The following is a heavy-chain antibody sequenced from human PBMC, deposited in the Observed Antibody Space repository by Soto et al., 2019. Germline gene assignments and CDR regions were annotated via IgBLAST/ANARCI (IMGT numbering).Heavy chain of an antibody. CDR2: IYHTGTL. CDR3: ARDNYSSSSPYYFDS. CDR1: GGSITSSEYS. J-gene: IGHJ4*01. V-gene: IGHV4-30-2*01. Sequence: PSETLSLTCNVSGGSITSSEYSWNWIRQAPGKGLEWIGFIYHTGTLYYNPSLKSRVTISLDRSENLFSLKLSSVTAADTAVYFCARDNYSSSSPYYFDSWGHGHPVPVS. D-gene: IGHD6-6*01.